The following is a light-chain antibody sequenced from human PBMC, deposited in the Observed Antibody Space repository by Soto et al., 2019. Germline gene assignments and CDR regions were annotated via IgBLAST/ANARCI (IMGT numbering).Light chain of an antibody. CDR2: AAS. Sequence: DLQMTQSPSSMSASVGDRVTITCRASQSISAYLNWYQQKPGKAPKLLIYAASSLQSGVPSRFSGSGSGTDFTLTISSLQPEDFATYYCQESYSTPSVTFGPGTKVDIK. CDR1: QSISAY. CDR3: QESYSTPSVT. J-gene: IGKJ3*01. V-gene: IGKV1-39*01.